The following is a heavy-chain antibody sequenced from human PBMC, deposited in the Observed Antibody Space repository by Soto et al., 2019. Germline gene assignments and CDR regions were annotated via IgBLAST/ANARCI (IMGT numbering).Heavy chain of an antibody. Sequence: QVQLVESGGGVVQPGRSLRLSCAASGFTFSSYGMHWVRQAPGKGLEWVAVIWYDGSNKYYADSVKGRFTISRDNSKNTLYLQMNSLRAEDTAVYYCVRGARDCTNGVCYPNWFDPWGQGTLVTVSS. J-gene: IGHJ5*02. CDR2: IWYDGSNK. V-gene: IGHV3-33*01. CDR3: VRGARDCTNGVCYPNWFDP. CDR1: GFTFSSYG. D-gene: IGHD2-8*01.